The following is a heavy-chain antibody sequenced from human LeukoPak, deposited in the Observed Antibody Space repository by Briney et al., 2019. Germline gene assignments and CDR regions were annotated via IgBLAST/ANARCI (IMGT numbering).Heavy chain of an antibody. CDR3: ARVDLSWSDTSGYYRDWLDP. Sequence: ASVKVSCKASGYTFTSYGISWVRQAPGQGLEWMGWISSYNGNTNYAQKFQGRVTMTTDASTSTVYMELRSLRSDDTAVYYCARVDLSWSDTSGYYRDWLDPWGQGTLVTVSS. D-gene: IGHD3-22*01. CDR1: GYTFTSYG. CDR2: ISSYNGNT. J-gene: IGHJ5*02. V-gene: IGHV1-18*01.